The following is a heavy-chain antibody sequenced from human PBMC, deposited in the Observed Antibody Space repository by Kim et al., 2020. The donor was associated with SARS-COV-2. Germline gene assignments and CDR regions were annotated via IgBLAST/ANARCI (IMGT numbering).Heavy chain of an antibody. Sequence: SETLSLTCTVSAASISSGDYYWGWIRQPPGKGLEWIGHIYYSGSTYYNPSLKSRVTISVDTSKNQFSLRLTSVTAADTAVYYCARLPRYGSGAAFDIWG. CDR3: ARLPRYGSGAAFDI. CDR2: IYYSGST. D-gene: IGHD3-10*01. V-gene: IGHV4-30-4*01. CDR1: AASISSGDYY. J-gene: IGHJ3*02.